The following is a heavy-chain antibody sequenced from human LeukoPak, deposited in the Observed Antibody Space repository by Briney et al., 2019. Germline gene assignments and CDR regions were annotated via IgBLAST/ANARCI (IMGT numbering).Heavy chain of an antibody. CDR1: GFTVSSNH. Sequence: GGSLRLSCEASGFTVSSNHMSWGRQGPGKGLEWVSVIYSGGSTYYADSVKGRFTISRDNSKNTLYLQMNSLRAEDTAVYYCASHSSSWYGFDYWGQGTLVTVSS. V-gene: IGHV3-53*01. CDR2: IYSGGST. J-gene: IGHJ4*02. CDR3: ASHSSSWYGFDY. D-gene: IGHD6-13*01.